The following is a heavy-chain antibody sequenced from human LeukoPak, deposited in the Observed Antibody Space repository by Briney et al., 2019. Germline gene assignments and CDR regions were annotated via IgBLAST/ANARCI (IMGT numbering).Heavy chain of an antibody. CDR3: ASGSRGYSYGFDY. CDR1: GFTVSSNY. V-gene: IGHV3-53*04. J-gene: IGHJ4*02. CDR2: IYSGGST. D-gene: IGHD5-18*01. Sequence: GSLRLSCAASGFTVSSNYMSWVRQAPGKGLEWVSVIYSGGSTYYADSVKGRFTISRHNSKNTLYLQMNSLRAEDTAVYYCASGSRGYSYGFDYWGQGTLVTVSS.